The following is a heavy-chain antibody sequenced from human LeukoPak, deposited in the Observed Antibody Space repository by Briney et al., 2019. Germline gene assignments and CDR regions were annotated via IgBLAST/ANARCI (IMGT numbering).Heavy chain of an antibody. CDR2: IMPLFGTA. CDR3: ARDVHGDYGSGWFDP. V-gene: IGHV1-69*05. CDR1: GGTFNNSA. J-gene: IGHJ5*02. Sequence: ASVKVSCKTSGGTFNNSAISWVRQAPGQGLEWLGGIMPLFGTAGYAQKFQGRVTITKDESTRTVYLELTSLTSDDTAVYYCARDVHGDYGSGWFDPWGQGTLVYVSS. D-gene: IGHD4-17*01.